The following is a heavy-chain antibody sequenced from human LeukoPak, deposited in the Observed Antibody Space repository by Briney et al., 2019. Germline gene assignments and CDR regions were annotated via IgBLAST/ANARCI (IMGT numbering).Heavy chain of an antibody. CDR2: ISSSSSYK. D-gene: IGHD5-24*01. J-gene: IGHJ4*02. CDR1: GFTFSTYS. V-gene: IGHV3-21*04. Sequence: PGGSLRLSCAASGFTFSTYSMNWVRQAPGKGLEWVSSISSSSSYKYYADSVKGRFTISRDNAKNSLYLQMNSLRAEDTAVYYCARERIGDGYNYAYWGQGTLVTVSS. CDR3: ARERIGDGYNYAY.